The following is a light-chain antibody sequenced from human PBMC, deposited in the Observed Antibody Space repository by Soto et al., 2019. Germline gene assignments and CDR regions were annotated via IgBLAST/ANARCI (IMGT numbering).Light chain of an antibody. V-gene: IGKV1-6*01. J-gene: IGKJ1*01. CDR3: LQDYNYPPRT. CDR2: AAS. CDR1: QGIRND. Sequence: AIQMTQSPSSLSASVGDRVTITCRASQGIRNDLGWYQQKPGKAPKLLIYAASSLQSGVPSRFSGSGSGTDFTLTISSLQPEDFATYYCLQDYNYPPRTVGQGTKVDIK.